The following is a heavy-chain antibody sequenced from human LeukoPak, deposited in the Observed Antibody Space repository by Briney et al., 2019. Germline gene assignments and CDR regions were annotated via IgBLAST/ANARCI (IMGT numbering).Heavy chain of an antibody. J-gene: IGHJ4*02. CDR3: TRARSGFGGYD. Sequence: GGSLRLSCAASGFTFSSYTMNWVRQAPGKGLERVSYIDLSGSTLYYVDSVKGRFTISRDNAKNSLYLQMNSLRAEDTAMYYCTRARSGFGGYDWGQGTLVTVSS. D-gene: IGHD5-12*01. CDR1: GFTFSSYT. CDR2: IDLSGSTL. V-gene: IGHV3-48*04.